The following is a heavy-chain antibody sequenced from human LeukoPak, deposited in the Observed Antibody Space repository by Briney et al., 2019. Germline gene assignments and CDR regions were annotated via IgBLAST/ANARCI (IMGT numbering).Heavy chain of an antibody. Sequence: QPGGSLRLSCAVSGSTFSGYWMSWVRQAPGKGLEWVANIKHDGSEKSYVDSVKGRFTISRDNAKNLLYLQMNSLTADDTAVYYCETRPRGAAPDFDYWGQGTLVTVSP. CDR2: IKHDGSEK. D-gene: IGHD6-6*01. V-gene: IGHV3-7*01. CDR3: ETRPRGAAPDFDY. CDR1: GSTFSGYW. J-gene: IGHJ4*02.